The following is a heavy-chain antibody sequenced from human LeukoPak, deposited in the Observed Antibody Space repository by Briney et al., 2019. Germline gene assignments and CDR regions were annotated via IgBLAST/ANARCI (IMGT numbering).Heavy chain of an antibody. CDR2: VSPNSGDT. Sequence: GASVKVSCKASGYTFTSYDINWVRQATGQGLEWMGWVSPNSGDTGYAQKFQGRVTMTRDTSTSTAYMELSSLTPDDTAVYYCARQDVVRGVRPFYWFDPWGQGTLVIVSS. CDR3: ARQDVVRGVRPFYWFDP. V-gene: IGHV1-8*01. D-gene: IGHD3-10*01. J-gene: IGHJ5*02. CDR1: GYTFTSYD.